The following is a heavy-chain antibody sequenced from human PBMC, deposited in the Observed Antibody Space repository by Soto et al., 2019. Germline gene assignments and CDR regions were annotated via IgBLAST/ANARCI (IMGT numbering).Heavy chain of an antibody. Sequence: GGSLRLSCAASGFTFSSYAMSWVRQAPGKGLEWVSAISGSGGSTYYADSVKGRFTISRDNSKNTLYLQMNSLRAEDTAVYYCAKKGVYIVVVVAATAGAFDFWGQGTMVTVSS. J-gene: IGHJ3*01. CDR1: GFTFSSYA. CDR2: ISGSGGST. CDR3: AKKGVYIVVVVAATAGAFDF. V-gene: IGHV3-23*01. D-gene: IGHD2-15*01.